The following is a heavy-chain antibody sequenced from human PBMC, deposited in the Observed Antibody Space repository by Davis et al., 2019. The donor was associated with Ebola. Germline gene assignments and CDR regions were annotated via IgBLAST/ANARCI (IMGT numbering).Heavy chain of an antibody. Sequence: ASVKVSCKASGYTFANYEISWVRQAPGEGLEWMGWIKLNSGGTNYAQRFQDRVTMTRDTSISTAYMELSSLTSDDTAVYYCARDLSGDNILCPDYWGQGTLVTVSS. CDR2: IKLNSGGT. CDR1: GYTFANYE. V-gene: IGHV1-2*02. D-gene: IGHD1-26*01. J-gene: IGHJ4*02. CDR3: ARDLSGDNILCPDY.